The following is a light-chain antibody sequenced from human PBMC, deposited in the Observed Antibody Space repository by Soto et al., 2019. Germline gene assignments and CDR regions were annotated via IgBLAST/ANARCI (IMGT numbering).Light chain of an antibody. Sequence: DIQMTQSPSSLSASVGDRVTITCRASQGISNYLAWYQQKPGKVPKLLIYAASTLQSGVPSRFSGCGSGTDFTLTISSLQPEDVATYYCQKYNRSPPYTFGQGTKLEIK. CDR3: QKYNRSPPYT. V-gene: IGKV1-27*01. CDR1: QGISNY. J-gene: IGKJ2*01. CDR2: AAS.